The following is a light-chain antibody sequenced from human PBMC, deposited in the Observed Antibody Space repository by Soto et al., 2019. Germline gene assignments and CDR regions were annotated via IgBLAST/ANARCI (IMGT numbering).Light chain of an antibody. J-gene: IGKJ4*01. CDR2: AAS. CDR1: QTVSKF. CDR3: QQLNSYPS. Sequence: DIQMTQSPSSLSASVGDRVTIACRASQTVSKFVNWYQQKPGKVPKLLIYAASTLQSGVPSRFSGSGSGTDFTLTISSLQPEDFATYYCQQLNSYPSFGGGTKV. V-gene: IGKV1-9*01.